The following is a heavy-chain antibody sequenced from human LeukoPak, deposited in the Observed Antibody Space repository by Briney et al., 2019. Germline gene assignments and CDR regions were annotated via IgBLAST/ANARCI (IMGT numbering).Heavy chain of an antibody. J-gene: IGHJ5*01. V-gene: IGHV3-30*02. CDR3: AKVYEYGDNDWFDS. CDR1: GFTFSSYG. Sequence: GGSLRLTCGASGFTFSSYGMHWVRQAPDKGLEWVAFIRYDGSNKNYADSVKGRFTISRDNSKNTLYLQMNSLRAEDTAVYYCAKVYEYGDNDWFDSWGQGTLVTVSS. D-gene: IGHD4-17*01. CDR2: IRYDGSNK.